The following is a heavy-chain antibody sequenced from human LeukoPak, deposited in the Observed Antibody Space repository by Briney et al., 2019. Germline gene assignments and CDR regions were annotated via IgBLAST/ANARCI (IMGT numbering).Heavy chain of an antibody. CDR1: GGSTSSDY. CDR2: IYYIGST. J-gene: IGHJ4*02. D-gene: IGHD1-26*01. CDR3: ARVVGATGSSDY. V-gene: IGHV4-59*01. Sequence: SETLSLTCTVSGGSTSSDYWSWIRQPPGKGPEWIGYIYYIGSTNYNPSLKSRITISVDTSKSHFSLKLSSVTAADTAVYYCARVVGATGSSDYWGQGTLVTVSS.